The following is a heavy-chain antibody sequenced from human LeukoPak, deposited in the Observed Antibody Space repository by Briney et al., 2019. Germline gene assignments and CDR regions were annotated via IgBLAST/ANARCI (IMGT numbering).Heavy chain of an antibody. CDR1: GFTFSSYA. CDR2: VSDSGGST. J-gene: IGHJ4*02. D-gene: IGHD1-14*01. CDR3: ARVRTLRAPYYFDY. Sequence: TGGSLGLSCAASGFTFSSYAMSWVRQAPGKGLEWVSAVSDSGGSTDYADSVKGRFTISRDNSKNTLYLQMNSLRAEDTAVYYCARVRTLRAPYYFDYWGQGTLVTVSS. V-gene: IGHV3-23*01.